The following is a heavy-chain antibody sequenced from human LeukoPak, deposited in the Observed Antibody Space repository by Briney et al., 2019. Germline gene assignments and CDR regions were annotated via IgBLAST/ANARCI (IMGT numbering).Heavy chain of an antibody. V-gene: IGHV3-23*01. CDR2: ISNSGDAT. CDR1: GFVFSNYA. D-gene: IGHD1-1*01. Sequence: GGSVKLSCAGSGFVFSNYAMSWVRQAPGQGLEWVSIISNSGDATFYADAVKGRFTIFRDNSKNTLYLQMYSLRAEDTAIYYCAKAPPYTKYFDYWGQGTLLTVSS. CDR3: AKAPPYTKYFDY. J-gene: IGHJ4*02.